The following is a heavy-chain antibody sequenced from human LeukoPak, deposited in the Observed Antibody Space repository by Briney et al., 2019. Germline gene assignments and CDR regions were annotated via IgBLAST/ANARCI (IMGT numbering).Heavy chain of an antibody. CDR3: TTDLGYYDSSGYFDY. CDR1: GFTFSNAW. V-gene: IGHV3-15*01. J-gene: IGHJ4*02. D-gene: IGHD3-22*01. CDR2: IKSKTDGGTT. Sequence: GGSLRLSCAASGFTFSNAWMSWVRQAPGKGLEWVGRIKSKTDGGTTDYAAPVKGRFTISRDDSKNTLYLQMNSLKTEGTAVYYCTTDLGYYDSSGYFDYWGQGTLVTVSS.